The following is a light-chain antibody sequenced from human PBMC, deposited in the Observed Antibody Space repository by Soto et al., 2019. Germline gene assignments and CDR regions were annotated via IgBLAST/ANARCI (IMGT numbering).Light chain of an antibody. V-gene: IGLV2-8*01. CDR1: SSDVGGYNF. CDR3: SSYAGSNIVV. CDR2: EVS. J-gene: IGLJ2*01. Sequence: QSALTQPPSASGSPGQSVTISCTGTSSDVGGYNFVSWYQQHPGKAPKLMIYEVSERPSGVPDRFSGSKSGNTASLTVSGLQXXXXXXYYCSSYAGSNIVVFGGGTKLTVL.